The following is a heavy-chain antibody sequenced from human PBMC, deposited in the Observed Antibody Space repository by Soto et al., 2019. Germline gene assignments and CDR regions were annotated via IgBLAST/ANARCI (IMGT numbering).Heavy chain of an antibody. CDR3: AREYTYGSNFFDC. CDR2: ISYSGST. Sequence: QVQLQESGPGLVKPSQTLSLTCTVSGGSISSAAYYWSWIRQHPGKGLEWIGDISYSGSTYYNPSLKSRVIISVDTSKIQFSLSLTSLTAADTAVYYCAREYTYGSNFFDCWGQGALVTVSS. J-gene: IGHJ4*02. D-gene: IGHD2-2*02. V-gene: IGHV4-31*03. CDR1: GGSISSAAYY.